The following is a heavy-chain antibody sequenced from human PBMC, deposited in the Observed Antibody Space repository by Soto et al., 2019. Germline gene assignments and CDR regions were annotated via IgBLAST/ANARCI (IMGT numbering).Heavy chain of an antibody. CDR3: ARDKITIFGVVTDYYYYGMDV. CDR2: ISSSSSYI. Sequence: GGSLRLSCAASGFTFSSYSMNWVRQAPGKGLEWVSSISSSSSYIYYADSVKGRFTISRDNAKNSLYLQMNSLRAEDTAVYYCARDKITIFGVVTDYYYYGMDVWGQGTTVTVSS. J-gene: IGHJ6*02. CDR1: GFTFSSYS. V-gene: IGHV3-21*01. D-gene: IGHD3-3*01.